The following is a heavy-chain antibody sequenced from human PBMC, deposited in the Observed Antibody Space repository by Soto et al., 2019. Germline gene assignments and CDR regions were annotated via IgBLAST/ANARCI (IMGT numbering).Heavy chain of an antibody. Sequence: GASVKVSCKASGGTFSSYAISWVRQAPGQGLEWMGGIIPIFGTANYAQKFQGRVTITADESTSTAYMELSSLRSEDTAVYYCAKDLPSTAPYNWFDPWGQGTLVTVSS. J-gene: IGHJ5*02. D-gene: IGHD5-18*01. CDR1: GGTFSSYA. V-gene: IGHV1-69*13. CDR2: IIPIFGTA. CDR3: AKDLPSTAPYNWFDP.